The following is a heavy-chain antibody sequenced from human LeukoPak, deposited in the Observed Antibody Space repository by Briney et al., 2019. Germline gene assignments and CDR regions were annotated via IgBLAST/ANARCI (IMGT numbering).Heavy chain of an antibody. CDR3: AKAMTAGYSSGVLGY. CDR2: ISGSGGST. J-gene: IGHJ4*02. D-gene: IGHD6-19*01. CDR1: GFTFSSYG. Sequence: GGSLRLSCAACGFTFSSYGMSWVRQAPGKGLEWVSAISGSGGSTYYADSVKGRFTISRDNSKNTLYLQMNSLRAEDTAVYYCAKAMTAGYSSGVLGYWGQGTLVTVSS. V-gene: IGHV3-23*01.